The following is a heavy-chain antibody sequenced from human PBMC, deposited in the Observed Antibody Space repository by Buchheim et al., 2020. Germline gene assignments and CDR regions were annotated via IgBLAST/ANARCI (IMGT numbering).Heavy chain of an antibody. V-gene: IGHV3-48*01. D-gene: IGHD3-22*01. J-gene: IGHJ4*02. Sequence: EVQLVESGGGLVQPGGSLRLSCAASGFTFSSYSMNWVRQAPGKGLEWVSYISSSSSTIYYADSVKGQFTISRDNAKNSLYLQMNSLRAEDTAVYYCAAYYYDSSGTQEFDYWGQGTL. CDR3: AAYYYDSSGTQEFDY. CDR1: GFTFSSYS. CDR2: ISSSSSTI.